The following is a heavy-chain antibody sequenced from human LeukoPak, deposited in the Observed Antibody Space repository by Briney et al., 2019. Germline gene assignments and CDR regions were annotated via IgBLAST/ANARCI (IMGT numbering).Heavy chain of an antibody. CDR1: GGTFSSYA. D-gene: IGHD3-22*01. CDR2: IIPILGIA. Sequence: SVKVSCKAPGGTFSSYAISWVRQAPGQGLEWMGRIIPILGIANYAQKFQGRVTITADKSTSTAYMELSSLRSEDTAVYYCARDPPDYYDSSGYYSPHFDYWGQGTLVTVSS. CDR3: ARDPPDYYDSSGYYSPHFDY. J-gene: IGHJ4*02. V-gene: IGHV1-69*04.